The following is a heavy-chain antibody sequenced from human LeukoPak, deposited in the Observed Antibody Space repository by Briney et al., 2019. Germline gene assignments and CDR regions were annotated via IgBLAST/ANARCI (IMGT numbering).Heavy chain of an antibody. Sequence: SQTLSLTCNVSGGSISSGDYYWSWIRQPPGEGLEWIGYIYYTGSTYYNPSLESRVTISVDTSKNQFSLKLTSVTAADTAVYYCARARKQLYGSGRYYWGQGTLVTVSS. J-gene: IGHJ4*02. CDR2: IYYTGST. CDR1: GGSISSGDYY. D-gene: IGHD3-10*01. V-gene: IGHV4-30-4*01. CDR3: ARARKQLYGSGRYY.